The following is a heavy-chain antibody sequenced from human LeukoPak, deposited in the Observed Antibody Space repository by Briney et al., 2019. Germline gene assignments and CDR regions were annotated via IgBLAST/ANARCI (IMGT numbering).Heavy chain of an antibody. Sequence: GGSLRLSCAASGFTFSSYAMSWVRQAPGKGLEWVSAISGSGGSTYYADSVKGRFTISRDNSKNTLYLQMNSLRAEDTAVYYCAKDHDDILTGRYYYMDVWGKGTTVTVSS. CDR3: AKDHDDILTGRYYYMDV. J-gene: IGHJ6*03. V-gene: IGHV3-23*01. CDR1: GFTFSSYA. CDR2: ISGSGGST. D-gene: IGHD3-9*01.